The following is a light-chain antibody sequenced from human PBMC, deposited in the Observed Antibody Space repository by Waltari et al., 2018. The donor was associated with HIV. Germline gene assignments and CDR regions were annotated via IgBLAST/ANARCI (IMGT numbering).Light chain of an antibody. CDR1: QSVSSN. CDR2: GAS. V-gene: IGKV3-15*01. Sequence: EIVMTQSPATLSVSPGERATLSCRASQSVSSNLAWYQQKPGQAPRLLIYGASTRATGIPARFSGSGSGTEFTLTISSLQPEDFASYYCQQAASFPPVFGGGTKVEIK. J-gene: IGKJ4*01. CDR3: QQAASFPPV.